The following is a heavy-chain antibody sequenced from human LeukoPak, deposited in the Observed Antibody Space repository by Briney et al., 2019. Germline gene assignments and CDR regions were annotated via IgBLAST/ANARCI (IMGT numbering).Heavy chain of an antibody. D-gene: IGHD6-19*01. CDR3: ARGVPYSSGWYPHY. CDR1: GFTFSSYS. CDR2: ISSSSSYI. Sequence: PGGSLRLSCAASGFTFSSYSMNWVRQAPGKGLEWVSSISSSSSYIYYADSVKGRFTISRDNAKNSLYLQMSSLRAEDTAVYYCARGVPYSSGWYPHYWGQGTLVTVSS. V-gene: IGHV3-21*01. J-gene: IGHJ4*02.